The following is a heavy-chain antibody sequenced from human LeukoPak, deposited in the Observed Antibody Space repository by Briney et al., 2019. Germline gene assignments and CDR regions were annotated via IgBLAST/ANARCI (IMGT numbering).Heavy chain of an antibody. J-gene: IGHJ4*02. CDR1: GGSFSGYY. Sequence: SETLSLTCAVYGGSFSGYYWSWIRQPPGKGLEWIGEINHSGSTNYNPSLKSRVTISVDTSKNQFSLKLSSVTAADTAVYCCARGPRTVTTGFDYWGQGTLVTVSS. V-gene: IGHV4-34*01. CDR3: ARGPRTVTTGFDY. D-gene: IGHD4-17*01. CDR2: INHSGST.